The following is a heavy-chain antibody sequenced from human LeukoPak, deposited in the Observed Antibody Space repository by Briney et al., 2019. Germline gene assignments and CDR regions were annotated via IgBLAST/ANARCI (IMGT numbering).Heavy chain of an antibody. D-gene: IGHD4-23*01. CDR3: ARGYAGYLDY. V-gene: IGHV1-8*03. CDR2: INPNSGNT. Sequence: ASVKVSCKASGYTFTGYYMHWVRQAPGQGLEWMGWINPNSGNTGYAQKFQGRVTITRNTSISTAYMELSSLRSEDTAVYYCARGYAGYLDYWGQGTLVTVSS. CDR1: GYTFTGYY. J-gene: IGHJ4*02.